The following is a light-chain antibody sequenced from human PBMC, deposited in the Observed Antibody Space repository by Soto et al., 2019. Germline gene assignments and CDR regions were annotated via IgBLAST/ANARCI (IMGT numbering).Light chain of an antibody. CDR2: EVT. Sequence: QSALTQPASVSGSPGQSITISCTGTSSDVGGYDYVSWYQLHPGKAPKLMVFEVTNRPSGVSYRFSVSKSGNTASLTISGLQAEDGADYFCSSYSISTAYLFGTGTKLTVL. CDR1: SSDVGGYDY. CDR3: SSYSISTAYL. V-gene: IGLV2-14*01. J-gene: IGLJ1*01.